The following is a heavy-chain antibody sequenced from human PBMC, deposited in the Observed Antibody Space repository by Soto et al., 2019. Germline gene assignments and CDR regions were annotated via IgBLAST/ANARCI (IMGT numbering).Heavy chain of an antibody. D-gene: IGHD3-10*01. CDR2: IDPSDSYT. Sequence: PGESLKISCKGSGYSFTSYWISWVRQMPGKGLEWMGRIDPSDSYTNYSPSFQGHVTISADKSISTAYLQWSSLKASDTAMCYCARHAYQPPSHGWGSYYNSDYWGQGTLVTVS. CDR3: ARHAYQPPSHGWGSYYNSDY. V-gene: IGHV5-10-1*01. CDR1: GYSFTSYW. J-gene: IGHJ4*02.